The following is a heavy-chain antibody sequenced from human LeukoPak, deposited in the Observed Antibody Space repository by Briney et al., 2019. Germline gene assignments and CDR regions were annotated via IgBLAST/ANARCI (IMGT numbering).Heavy chain of an antibody. CDR3: ARDLSRIIAVASYGMDV. Sequence: PGGSLRLSCAASGFTFSSYWMSWVRQAPGKGLEWVANIKQDGSEKYYVDSVKGRFTISRDNAKNSLYLQMNSLRAEDTAVYYCARDLSRIIAVASYGMDVWGQGTTVTVSS. CDR2: IKQDGSEK. D-gene: IGHD6-19*01. CDR1: GFTFSSYW. V-gene: IGHV3-7*01. J-gene: IGHJ6*02.